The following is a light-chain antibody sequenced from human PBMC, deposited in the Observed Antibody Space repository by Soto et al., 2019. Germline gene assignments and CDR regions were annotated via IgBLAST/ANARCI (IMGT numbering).Light chain of an antibody. CDR1: QNSNNF. CDR3: QQSFTTPRT. J-gene: IGKJ1*01. V-gene: IGKV1-39*01. CDR2: TAS. Sequence: DIHMTPSPSSLSASVGDRVTITCRAIQNSNNFLNWYQQQPGKAPDILIYTASSLQSGVPSRFSGSGSGTDFTLAISSLQPEDFATYYCQQSFTTPRTFGQWTKGESK.